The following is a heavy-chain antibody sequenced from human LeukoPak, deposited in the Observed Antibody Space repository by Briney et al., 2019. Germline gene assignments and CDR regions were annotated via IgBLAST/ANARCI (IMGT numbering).Heavy chain of an antibody. CDR2: IWYDGSNK. D-gene: IGHD6-19*01. CDR1: GFTFSSYG. J-gene: IGHJ4*02. Sequence: GRSLRLSCAASGFTFSSYGMHWVRQAPGKGLEWVAVIWYDGSNKYYADSVKGRFTISRDNSKNTLYLQMNSLRAEDTAMYYCARGRVLSSGRRYYFDYWGQGTLVTVSS. V-gene: IGHV3-33*01. CDR3: ARGRVLSSGRRYYFDY.